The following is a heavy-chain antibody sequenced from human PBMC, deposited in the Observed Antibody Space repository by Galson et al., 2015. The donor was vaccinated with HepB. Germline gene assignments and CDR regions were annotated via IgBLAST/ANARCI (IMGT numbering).Heavy chain of an antibody. D-gene: IGHD2-15*01. V-gene: IGHV1-18*01. Sequence: SVKVSCKASGYTFSSYSITWVRQAPGQGLEWMGWINAYNRNTDYARQLQGRVTMTTDTSTSTAYMELESLRSDDTAVYYCARGALVVVVDVTQNNWFDPWGQGILVTVSS. J-gene: IGHJ5*02. CDR3: ARGALVVVVDVTQNNWFDP. CDR1: GYTFSSYS. CDR2: INAYNRNT.